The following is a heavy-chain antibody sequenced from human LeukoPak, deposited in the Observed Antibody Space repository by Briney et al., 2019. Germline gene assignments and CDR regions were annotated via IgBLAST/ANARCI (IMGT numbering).Heavy chain of an antibody. Sequence: PGGSLRLSCAASGFTCSSFCMSWVRHAPGKGLMGLANIKKDGSEKYYVDSVKGRFTISRDNAKNSLYLQMNSLRAEDTAVYYCARDESTYYYYYYGMDVWGQGTTVTVSS. CDR1: GFTCSSFC. CDR3: ARDESTYYYYYYGMDV. J-gene: IGHJ6*02. CDR2: IKKDGSEK. V-gene: IGHV3-7*01.